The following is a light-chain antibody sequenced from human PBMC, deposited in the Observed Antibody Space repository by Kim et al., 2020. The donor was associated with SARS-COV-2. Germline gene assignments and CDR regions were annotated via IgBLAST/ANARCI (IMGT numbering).Light chain of an antibody. J-gene: IGLJ1*01. CDR1: GSDVGAFDS. V-gene: IGLV2-11*03. CDR2: DVS. Sequence: GRPVTVTCAGTGSDVGAFDSVSWYQQHAGTTPKLIIYDVSMRSSGVPERFSASKSGNTASLTISGLQVEDEAEYSCCSYAGRSIYVFGGGTKVTVL. CDR3: CSYAGRSIYV.